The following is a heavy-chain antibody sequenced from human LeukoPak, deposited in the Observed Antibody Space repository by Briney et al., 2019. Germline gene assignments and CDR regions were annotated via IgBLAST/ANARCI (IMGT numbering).Heavy chain of an antibody. Sequence: GGSLRLSCAASGFPVSSNYMSWVRQAPGKGLEWVSVIYSGGSTYYADSVKGRFTISRDNSKNTLYLQMNSLSAEDTAVYYCARELTEAIDYWGQGTLVTVSS. CDR1: GFPVSSNY. J-gene: IGHJ4*02. V-gene: IGHV3-66*01. CDR2: IYSGGST. CDR3: ARELTEAIDY. D-gene: IGHD1-26*01.